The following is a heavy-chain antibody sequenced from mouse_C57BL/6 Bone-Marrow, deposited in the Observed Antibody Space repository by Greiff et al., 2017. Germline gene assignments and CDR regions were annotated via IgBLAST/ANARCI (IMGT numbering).Heavy chain of an antibody. CDR1: GYTFTSYW. D-gene: IGHD1-1*01. CDR3: VFITRVVAKTSDWYFDV. CDR2: IHPNSGST. V-gene: IGHV1-64*01. J-gene: IGHJ1*03. Sequence: QVQLQQPGAELVKPGASVKLSCKASGYTFTSYWMHWVKQRPGQGLEWIGMIHPNSGSTNYNEKFKSKATLTVDKSSSTAYMKLGSLTSGYSAVYDCVFITRVVAKTSDWYFDVWGKGTTVTVSA.